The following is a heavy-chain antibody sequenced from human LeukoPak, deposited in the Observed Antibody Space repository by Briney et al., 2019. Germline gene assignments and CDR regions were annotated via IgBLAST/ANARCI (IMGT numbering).Heavy chain of an antibody. CDR1: GYTFTSSD. D-gene: IGHD6-25*01. CDR2: INPKSGRT. J-gene: IGHJ4*02. Sequence: ASVKVSCKASGYTFTSSDINWVRQATGQGLEWMGWINPKSGRTGYAKKFQARVSMTMNTSISTAYMEVSSLRFEDTAVYYCARGRSGLAAAGTYDCWGQGTPITVSS. V-gene: IGHV1-8*01. CDR3: ARGRSGLAAAGTYDC.